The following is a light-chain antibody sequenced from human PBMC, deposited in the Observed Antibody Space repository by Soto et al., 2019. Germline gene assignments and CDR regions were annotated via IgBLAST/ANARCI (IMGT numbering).Light chain of an antibody. CDR1: QSVNSH. CDR2: GAS. J-gene: IGKJ4*01. Sequence: IVMTQSPATLPVSPGERATLSCRTSQSVNSHLAWYQHKPGQAPRLLIYGASSRPTGIPTRFSGSGSGTEFTLTTDSLQSEDFAMYFCQQYNNWPGTFGGGTKVEIK. V-gene: IGKV3-15*01. CDR3: QQYNNWPGT.